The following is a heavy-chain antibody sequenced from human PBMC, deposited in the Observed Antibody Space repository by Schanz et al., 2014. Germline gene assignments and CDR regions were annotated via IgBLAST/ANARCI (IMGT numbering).Heavy chain of an antibody. CDR1: GFTFSTST. D-gene: IGHD6-25*01. CDR3: AKVRYSSGWRGDYFDE. V-gene: IGHV3-23*04. Sequence: EVQLVESGGGLVQPGGSLRLSCAASGFTFSTSTMHWVRQAPGKGLEWVSLISDSGDTAYYADSVKGRFTISRDNSKNTVYLQMNSLRPGDTAVYYCAKVRYSSGWRGDYFDEWGQGTLVTVAS. J-gene: IGHJ4*02. CDR2: ISDSGDTA.